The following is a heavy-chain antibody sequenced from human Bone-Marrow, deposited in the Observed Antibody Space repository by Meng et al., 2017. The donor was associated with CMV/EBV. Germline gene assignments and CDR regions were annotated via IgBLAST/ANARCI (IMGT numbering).Heavy chain of an antibody. V-gene: IGHV4-34*01. CDR3: ARAGNCSSTSCDYYFDY. Sequence: SETLSLTCAVYGGSFSTYYWSWIRQPPGKGLEWIGEINHSVSTNYNPSLKSRVSTSVGTSKNQFSLRLSSVTAADTAVYYCARAGNCSSTSCDYYFDYWGQGTLVTVSS. CDR1: GGSFSTYY. CDR2: INHSVST. D-gene: IGHD2-2*01. J-gene: IGHJ4*02.